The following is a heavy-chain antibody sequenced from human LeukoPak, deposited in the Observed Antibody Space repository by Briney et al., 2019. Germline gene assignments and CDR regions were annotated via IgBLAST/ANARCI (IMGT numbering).Heavy chain of an antibody. V-gene: IGHV3-23*03. CDR3: AKQVGPFNY. CDR2: IYSGGST. J-gene: IGHJ4*02. Sequence: GGSLRLSCAASGFTFNSYAMSWVRQAPGKGLEWVSVIYSGGSTYYADSVKGRFTISRDNSKDTLYLRMNSLRADDTAVYYCAKQVGPFNYWGQGTLVTVSS. D-gene: IGHD1-26*01. CDR1: GFTFNSYA.